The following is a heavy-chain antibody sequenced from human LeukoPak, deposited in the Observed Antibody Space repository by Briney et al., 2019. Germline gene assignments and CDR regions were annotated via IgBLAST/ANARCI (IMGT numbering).Heavy chain of an antibody. V-gene: IGHV3-11*06. CDR1: GFTFSNYY. CDR2: ISGSSGST. D-gene: IGHD3-22*01. Sequence: KPGGSLRLSCAASGFTFSNYYMSWIRQAPGKGLEWVSYISGSSGSTNYADSVMGRFTISRDNGKNPLYLQMNSLRAEDTAVYYCARDQGENYDSSGYYPYWGQGTLVTVSS. J-gene: IGHJ4*02. CDR3: ARDQGENYDSSGYYPY.